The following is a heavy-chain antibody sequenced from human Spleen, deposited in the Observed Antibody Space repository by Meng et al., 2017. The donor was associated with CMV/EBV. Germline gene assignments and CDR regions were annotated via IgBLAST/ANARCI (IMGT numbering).Heavy chain of an antibody. CDR2: INPSGGTT. Sequence: ASVHVSCKASGYTFTSYYMHWVRQAPGQGLEWMGLINPSGGTTSYAQKFQGRLTLTRDTSTSTVYMELSSLRSEDTALYYCAREWEPPGCFDPWGQGTLVTVSS. V-gene: IGHV1-46*01. CDR1: GYTFTSYY. J-gene: IGHJ5*02. CDR3: AREWEPPGCFDP. D-gene: IGHD1-26*01.